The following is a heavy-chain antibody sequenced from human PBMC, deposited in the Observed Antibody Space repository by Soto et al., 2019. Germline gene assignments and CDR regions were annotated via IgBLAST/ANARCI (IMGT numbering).Heavy chain of an antibody. CDR1: GYTFSSYG. V-gene: IGHV1-18*01. CDR2: ISVYNGNT. CDR3: ARRFGYSSSYNPYCLDV. J-gene: IGHJ6*03. Sequence: QVQLVQSGGEGKKPGASVKVSCKASGYTFSSYGISWVRQAPGQGLVWMGWISVYNGNTNYAEKFQGRVTMTTGSTTSTAYMALGSLTSDDTAVYYCARRFGYSSSYNPYCLDVWGKGTTVTVSS. D-gene: IGHD6-13*01.